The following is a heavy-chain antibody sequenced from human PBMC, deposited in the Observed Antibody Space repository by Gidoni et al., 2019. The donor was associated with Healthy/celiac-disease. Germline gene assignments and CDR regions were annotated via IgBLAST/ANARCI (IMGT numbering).Heavy chain of an antibody. D-gene: IGHD2-2*02. CDR2: IYYSGST. J-gene: IGHJ4*02. Sequence: QLQLQESGPGLVKPSETLSLTCTVSGGSISSSSYYWGWIRQPPGKGLEWIGSIYYSGSTYYNPSLKSRVTISVETSKNQFSLKLSSVTAADTAVYYCARHTDCSSTSCYTVYYFDYWGQGTLVTVSS. CDR3: ARHTDCSSTSCYTVYYFDY. CDR1: GGSISSSSYY. V-gene: IGHV4-39*01.